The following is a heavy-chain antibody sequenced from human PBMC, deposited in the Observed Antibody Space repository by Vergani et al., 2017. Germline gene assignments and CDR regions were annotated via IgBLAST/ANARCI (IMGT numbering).Heavy chain of an antibody. Sequence: QVQLQQWGAGLLKPSETLSPTCAVYGGSFSGYYWSWIRQPPGKGLEWIWEINHSGSTNYNPSLKSRVTISVYTSKNQFSLKLSSVTAADTAVYYCARGRIQLGVAAHTGYFQHWGQGTLVTVSS. D-gene: IGHD6-6*01. CDR2: INHSGST. V-gene: IGHV4-34*01. CDR3: ARGRIQLGVAAHTGYFQH. CDR1: GGSFSGYY. J-gene: IGHJ1*01.